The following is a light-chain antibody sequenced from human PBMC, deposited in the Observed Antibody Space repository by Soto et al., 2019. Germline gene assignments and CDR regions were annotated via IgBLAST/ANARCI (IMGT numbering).Light chain of an antibody. CDR1: SSDVGSYNL. J-gene: IGLJ1*01. Sequence: QSALTQPASVSGSPGQSITISCTGTSSDVGSYNLVSWYQQHPGKAPKLMIYEVSKRPSGVSNRFSGSKSGNTASLTISGLQAEDEADYYCCSYAGSSTWVFGTGTKVPS. CDR2: EVS. V-gene: IGLV2-23*02. CDR3: CSYAGSSTWV.